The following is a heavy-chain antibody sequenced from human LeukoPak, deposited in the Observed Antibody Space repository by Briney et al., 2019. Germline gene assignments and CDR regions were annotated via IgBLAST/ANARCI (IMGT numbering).Heavy chain of an antibody. J-gene: IGHJ4*02. Sequence: GGSLRLSCAASGFTFSNAWMSWVRQAPGKGLEWVGRIKSKTDGGTTDYAATVKGRFTISRDDSKNTLYLQMNSLRTEDTAVYYCTTPRYFGGRVHYWGQGTLVTLSS. CDR3: TTPRYFGGRVHY. CDR1: GFTFSNAW. D-gene: IGHD3-9*01. V-gene: IGHV3-15*01. CDR2: IKSKTDGGTT.